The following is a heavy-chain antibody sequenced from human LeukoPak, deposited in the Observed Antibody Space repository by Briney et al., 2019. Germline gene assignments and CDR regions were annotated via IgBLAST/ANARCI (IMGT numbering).Heavy chain of an antibody. Sequence: GGSLRLSCAASGFTFSSYAMHWVRQAPGKGLEWVAVISYDGSNKYYADSVKGRFTISRDSSKNTLYLQMNSLRAEDTAVYYCARGTLWFGLGHLDYWGQGTLVTVSS. CDR2: ISYDGSNK. J-gene: IGHJ4*02. CDR3: ARGTLWFGLGHLDY. D-gene: IGHD3-10*01. V-gene: IGHV3-30*04. CDR1: GFTFSSYA.